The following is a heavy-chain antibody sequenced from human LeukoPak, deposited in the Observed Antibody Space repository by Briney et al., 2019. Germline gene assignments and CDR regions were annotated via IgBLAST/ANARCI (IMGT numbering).Heavy chain of an antibody. Sequence: PGGSLRLSCAASGFTFSSYWMSWVRQAPGKGLEWVANIKQDGSEEYYVDSVKGRFTISRDNAKNSLYLQMNSLRAEDTAVYYCARCGYYDFWSGKDYWGQGTLVTVSS. V-gene: IGHV3-7*01. CDR3: ARCGYYDFWSGKDY. CDR1: GFTFSSYW. CDR2: IKQDGSEE. J-gene: IGHJ4*02. D-gene: IGHD3-3*01.